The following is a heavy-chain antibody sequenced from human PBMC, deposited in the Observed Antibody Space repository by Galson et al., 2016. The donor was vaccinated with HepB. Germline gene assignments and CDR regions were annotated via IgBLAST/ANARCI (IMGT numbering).Heavy chain of an antibody. Sequence: SLRLSCAPSGFIFRDFVMSWVRQAPGKGLEWVSTIGATSGNTYYTDSVKGRFTISRDNSKNTLDLLMNSLRAEDTAIYYCAKSGGSGTHFYDSWGPGTLVTVSS. D-gene: IGHD2-15*01. CDR3: AKSGGSGTHFYDS. V-gene: IGHV3-23*01. CDR1: GFIFRDFV. CDR2: IGATSGNT. J-gene: IGHJ4*02.